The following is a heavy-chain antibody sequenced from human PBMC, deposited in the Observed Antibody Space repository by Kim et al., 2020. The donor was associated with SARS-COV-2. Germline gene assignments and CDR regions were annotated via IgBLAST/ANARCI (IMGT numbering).Heavy chain of an antibody. D-gene: IGHD2-2*01. V-gene: IGHV5-51*01. CDR2: IYPGDSDT. Sequence: GESLKISCKGSGYSFTSYWIGWVRQMPGKGLEWMGIIYPGDSDTRYSPSFQGQVTISADKSISTAYLQWSSLKASDTAMYYCARSPRPIVVVPAAIGNWFDPWGQGTLVTVSS. J-gene: IGHJ5*02. CDR1: GYSFTSYW. CDR3: ARSPRPIVVVPAAIGNWFDP.